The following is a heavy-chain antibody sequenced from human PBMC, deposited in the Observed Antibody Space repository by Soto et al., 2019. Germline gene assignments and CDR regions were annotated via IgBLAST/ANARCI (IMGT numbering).Heavy chain of an antibody. D-gene: IGHD3-10*01. CDR3: VSSCRGIFSFYY. CDR1: SDSISSSYW. V-gene: IGHV4-4*02. J-gene: IGHJ4*02. CDR2: INHNGRP. Sequence: QVQLQESGPGLVKPSGTLSLTCAVSSDSISSSYWWSWVRQPPGQGLEWIGGINHNGRPSNTPSHKSRVNMSVDKSKNQFSLKLSSVTAADTAVYYCVSSCRGIFSFYYWGQGPLVTVSS.